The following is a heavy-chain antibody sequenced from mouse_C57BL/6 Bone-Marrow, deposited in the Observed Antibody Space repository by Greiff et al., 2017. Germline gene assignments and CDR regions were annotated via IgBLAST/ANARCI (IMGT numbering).Heavy chain of an antibody. D-gene: IGHD1-1*01. CDR2: IRLKSDNYAT. CDR1: GFTFSNYW. CDR3: TGAYGSRRYYAMDY. J-gene: IGHJ4*01. V-gene: IGHV6-3*01. Sequence: EVMLVESGGGLVQPGGSMKLSCVASGFTFSNYWMNWVRQSPEKGLEWVAQIRLKSDNYATHYAESVKGRFTISRDDSKSSVYLQMNNLRAEDTGIYYCTGAYGSRRYYAMDYWGQGTSVTVSS.